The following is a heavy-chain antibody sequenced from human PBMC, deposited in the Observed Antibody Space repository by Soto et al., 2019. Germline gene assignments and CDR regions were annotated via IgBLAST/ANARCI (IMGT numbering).Heavy chain of an antibody. CDR3: AREIVSGEVYYFDY. Sequence: QVQLVESGGGLVKPGGSLRLSCAASGFTFSDYYMSWIRQAPGKGLEWVSYISSTSTYTNYPDSVKGRFTISRDNTKNSLYLQMNSLRAEDTAVYYCAREIVSGEVYYFDYWGQGILVTVSS. V-gene: IGHV3-11*05. CDR2: ISSTSTYT. J-gene: IGHJ4*02. CDR1: GFTFSDYY. D-gene: IGHD2-15*01.